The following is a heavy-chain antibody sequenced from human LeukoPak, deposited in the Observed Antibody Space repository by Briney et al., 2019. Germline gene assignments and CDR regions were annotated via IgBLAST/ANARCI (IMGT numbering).Heavy chain of an antibody. Sequence: PGGSLRLSSAASGFTFSSYAMHWVRQAPGKGLEYVSAISSNGGSTYYANSVKGRFTISRDNSKNTLYLQMGSLRAEDMAVYYCARVHVDTAMDQLDYWGQGTLVTVSS. D-gene: IGHD5-18*01. J-gene: IGHJ4*02. CDR3: ARVHVDTAMDQLDY. V-gene: IGHV3-64*01. CDR2: ISSNGGST. CDR1: GFTFSSYA.